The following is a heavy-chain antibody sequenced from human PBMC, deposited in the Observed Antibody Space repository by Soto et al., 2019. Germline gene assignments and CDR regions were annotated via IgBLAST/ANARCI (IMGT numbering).Heavy chain of an antibody. CDR3: ARDIYGSGSYYYYYYGMDV. J-gene: IGHJ6*02. CDR1: GGSISSGGYY. V-gene: IGHV4-31*03. D-gene: IGHD3-10*01. Sequence: SETLSLTCTVSGGSISSGGYYWSWIRQHPGKGLEWIGYIYYSGSTYYNPSLKSRVTISVDTSKNQFSLKLSSVTAADTAVYYCARDIYGSGSYYYYYYGMDVWGQGTTVTVSS. CDR2: IYYSGST.